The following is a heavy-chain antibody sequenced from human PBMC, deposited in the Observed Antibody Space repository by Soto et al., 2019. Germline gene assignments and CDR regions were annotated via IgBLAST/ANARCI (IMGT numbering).Heavy chain of an antibody. D-gene: IGHD1-1*01. CDR1: GYTFTSYG. J-gene: IGHJ4*02. CDR3: ARDSLEPRDFDG. Sequence: ASVKVSCRASGYTFTSYGISWVRQAPGQGLEGVGWVSADNGNTRYGQKVQGRVTMTTDTSTRTAYMELRSLRSDDTGVYYCARDSLEPRDFDGWGQGNRVAVSS. V-gene: IGHV1-18*01. CDR2: VSADNGNT.